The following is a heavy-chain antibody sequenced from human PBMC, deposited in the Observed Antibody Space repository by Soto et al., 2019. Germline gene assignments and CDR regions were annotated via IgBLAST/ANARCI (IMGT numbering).Heavy chain of an antibody. CDR3: ARGRAGHWYFDL. CDR2: IYYSGTT. CDR1: GGSIISGGYF. J-gene: IGHJ2*01. V-gene: IGHV4-31*03. D-gene: IGHD6-19*01. Sequence: QVQLQESGPGLVKPSQTLSLACTVSGGSIISGGYFWTWIRQHPGKGLEWIGYIYYSGTTYYNPSLKSRITRAVDTSKSQFSLNLSSVTAADTAVYYCARGRAGHWYFDLWGRGTLVTASS.